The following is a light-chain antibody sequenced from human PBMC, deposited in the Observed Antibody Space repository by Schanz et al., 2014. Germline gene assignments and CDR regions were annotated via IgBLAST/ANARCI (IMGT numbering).Light chain of an antibody. J-gene: IGLJ3*02. V-gene: IGLV2-14*01. CDR3: SSYTSTNTLEV. CDR2: DVS. Sequence: QSALTQPASVSGSPGQSITMSCTGTSSDVGGYNYVSWYQQHPGKAPKVMIYDVSNRPSGVSNHFSGSKSGDTAYLTISGLQAEDEADYYCSSYTSTNTLEVFGGGTKLTVL. CDR1: SSDVGGYNY.